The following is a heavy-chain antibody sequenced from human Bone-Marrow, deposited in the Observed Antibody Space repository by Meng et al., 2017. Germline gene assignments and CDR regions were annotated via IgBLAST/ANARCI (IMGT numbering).Heavy chain of an antibody. CDR2: INTNTGNP. J-gene: IGHJ6*02. D-gene: IGHD3-3*01. V-gene: IGHV7-4-1*02. CDR3: ARGIDYDFWSGYHYYYGMDV. CDR1: GYTFTSYA. Sequence: ASVKVSCKTSGYTFTSYAMNWVRQAPGQGLEWMGWINTNTGNPTYAQGFTGRLVFSLDTSVSTAYLQISSLKAEDTAVYYCARGIDYDFWSGYHYYYGMDVWDQGTTVTVSS.